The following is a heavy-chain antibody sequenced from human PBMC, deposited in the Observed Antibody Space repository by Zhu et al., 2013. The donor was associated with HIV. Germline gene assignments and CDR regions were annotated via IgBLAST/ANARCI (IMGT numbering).Heavy chain of an antibody. CDR1: GYTFTSYY. CDR2: INPSGGST. V-gene: IGHV1-46*01. J-gene: IGHJ4*02. Sequence: QVQLVQSGAEVKKPGASVKVSCKASGYTFTSYYMHWVRQAPGQGLERMGIINPSGGSTSYAQKFQGRVTMTRDTSTSTVYMELSSLRSEDTAVYYCARGGVIVVVINHQLDYWGQGTLVTVSS. CDR3: ARGGVIVVVINHQLDY. D-gene: IGHD3-22*01.